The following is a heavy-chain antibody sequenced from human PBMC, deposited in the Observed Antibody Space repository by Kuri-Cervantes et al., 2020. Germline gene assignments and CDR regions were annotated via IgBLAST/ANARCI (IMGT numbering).Heavy chain of an antibody. CDR3: ARGYYHMDV. Sequence: GSLRLSCAVSGGSISSSNWWNWVRQPPGKGLEWIGESYHSGSTNYNPSLKSRITISVDTSKNQFSLKLSSVTAADTAVYYCARGYYHMDVWGEGTSVTVSS. J-gene: IGHJ6*03. CDR2: SYHSGST. CDR1: GGSISSSNW. V-gene: IGHV4-4*02.